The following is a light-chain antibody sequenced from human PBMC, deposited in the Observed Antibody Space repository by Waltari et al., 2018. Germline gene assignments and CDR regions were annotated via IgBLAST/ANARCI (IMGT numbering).Light chain of an antibody. Sequence: EVVLTQSPATLSLSPGARATPSCRASQIVSTYLAWYHQRPGQAPRLLIYDAATRAAGIPAMFSGSGSGTDFTLTISSLEPEDFAVYYCQQRSNWPPFTFGGGTKVEIK. CDR3: QQRSNWPPFT. V-gene: IGKV3-11*01. J-gene: IGKJ4*01. CDR1: QIVSTY. CDR2: DAA.